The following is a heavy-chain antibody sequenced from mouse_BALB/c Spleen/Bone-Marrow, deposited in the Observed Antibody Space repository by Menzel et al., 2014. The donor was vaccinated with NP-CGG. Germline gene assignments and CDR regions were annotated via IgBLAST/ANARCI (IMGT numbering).Heavy chain of an antibody. CDR1: GYAFTNYL. D-gene: IGHD4-1*01. V-gene: IGHV1-54*01. CDR3: ARCLTGTSAMDY. CDR2: INPGSGGT. Sequence: QVQQKESGAELVRPGTSVKVSCKASGYAFTNYLIEWVKQRPGQGLEWIGVINPGSGGTNYNEKFKAKATLTADKSSSTAYMQLSSLTSDDSAVYFCARCLTGTSAMDYWGQGTSVTVSS. J-gene: IGHJ4*01.